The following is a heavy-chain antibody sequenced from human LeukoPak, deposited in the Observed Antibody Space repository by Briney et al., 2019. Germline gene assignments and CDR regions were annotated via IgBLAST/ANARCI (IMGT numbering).Heavy chain of an antibody. CDR3: ARQLDGYSGYGDAFDI. D-gene: IGHD5-12*01. V-gene: IGHV4-30-2*03. J-gene: IGHJ3*02. CDR1: GGSISSGDYY. Sequence: SQTLSLTCTVSGGSISSGDYYWSWIRQPPGKGLEWIGSIYHSGSTYYNPSLKSRVTISVDTSKNQFSLKLSSVTAADTAVYYCARQLDGYSGYGDAFDIWGQGTMVTVSS. CDR2: IYHSGST.